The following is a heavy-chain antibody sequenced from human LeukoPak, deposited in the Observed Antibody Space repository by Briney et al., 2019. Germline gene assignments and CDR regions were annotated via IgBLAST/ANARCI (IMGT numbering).Heavy chain of an antibody. V-gene: IGHV3-21*01. CDR3: AKDLYYYDSSGYYYAVDY. Sequence: GGSLRLSCAASGFTFSSYSMNWVRQAPGQGLEWVSSISSSSSYIYYADSMKGRFTISRDNAKNSLYLQMNSLRAEDTAVYYCAKDLYYYDSSGYYYAVDYWGQGTLVTVSS. CDR2: ISSSSSYI. D-gene: IGHD3-22*01. J-gene: IGHJ4*02. CDR1: GFTFSSYS.